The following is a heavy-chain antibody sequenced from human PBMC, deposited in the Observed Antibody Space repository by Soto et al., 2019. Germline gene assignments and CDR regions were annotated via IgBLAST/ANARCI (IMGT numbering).Heavy chain of an antibody. J-gene: IGHJ4*02. CDR3: ASSPSVVVVIPQQFDY. CDR2: IYYSGST. CDR1: GGSISSSSYY. Sequence: SETLSLTCTVSGGSISSSSYYWGWIRQPPGKGLEWIGSIYYSGSTYYNPSLKSRVTISVDTSKNQFSLKLSSVTAADTAVYYCASSPSVVVVIPQQFDYWGQGTLVTVSS. D-gene: IGHD3-22*01. V-gene: IGHV4-39*01.